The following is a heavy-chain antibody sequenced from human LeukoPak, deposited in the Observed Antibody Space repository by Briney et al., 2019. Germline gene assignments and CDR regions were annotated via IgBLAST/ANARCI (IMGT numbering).Heavy chain of an antibody. D-gene: IGHD2-15*01. CDR2: IRASGGST. CDR3: AKRGREGYCSGGSCYLNYFDY. V-gene: IGHV3-23*01. J-gene: IGHJ4*02. CDR1: GFTFSNYA. Sequence: GGSLRLSCAASGFTFSNYAMIWVRQAPGKGLEWVSAIRASGGSTYYADSVKGRFTISRDNSKNTLYLQMNSLRAEDTAVYYCAKRGREGYCSGGSCYLNYFDYWGQGTLVTVSS.